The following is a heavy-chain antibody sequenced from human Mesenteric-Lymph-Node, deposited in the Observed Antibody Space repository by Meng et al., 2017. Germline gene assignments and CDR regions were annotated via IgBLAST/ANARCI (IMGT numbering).Heavy chain of an antibody. CDR2: ISHSGSP. J-gene: IGHJ4*02. D-gene: IGHD3-22*01. V-gene: IGHV4-31*03. CDR1: GGSISNGGYY. Sequence: SETLSLTCTVSGGSISNGGYYWSWIRQYPGKGLEWIGYISHSGSPYYNPSLKSRTTISGDTSENQFSLNLNSVTAADTAVYYCARESYYYDSSGYQYYFGYWGQGTLVTVSS. CDR3: ARESYYYDSSGYQYYFGY.